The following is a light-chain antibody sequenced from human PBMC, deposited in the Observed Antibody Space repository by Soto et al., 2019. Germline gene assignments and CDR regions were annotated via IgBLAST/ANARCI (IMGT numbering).Light chain of an antibody. CDR2: RAS. CDR3: LQYHNLWA. V-gene: IGKV3-15*01. CDR1: QNIYYN. Sequence: ILMTQSPATVSVSPGESATLSCRASQNIYYNVAWYQHRPGQAPRLLIYRASTRAPGVPARFSGSGSGTEFTLTISSLQPEDLTFFSCLQYHNLWAFGQGTKVDIK. J-gene: IGKJ1*01.